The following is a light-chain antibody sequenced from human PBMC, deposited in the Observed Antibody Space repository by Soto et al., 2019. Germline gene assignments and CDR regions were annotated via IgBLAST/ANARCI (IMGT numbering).Light chain of an antibody. Sequence: EIVLTQSPGTLSLSPGERATLSCRASQSITNNNLAWYQQKPGQAPRLLIYGVSRRATGIPDRFSGSGSGTDFTLTVSRLEPEDFALYFCQHSGTSLRVTFGPGTKVDIK. CDR3: QHSGTSLRVT. J-gene: IGKJ3*01. V-gene: IGKV3-20*01. CDR1: QSITNNN. CDR2: GVS.